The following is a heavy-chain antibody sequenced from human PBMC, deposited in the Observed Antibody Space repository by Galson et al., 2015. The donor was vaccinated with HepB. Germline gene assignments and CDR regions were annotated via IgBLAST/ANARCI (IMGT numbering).Heavy chain of an antibody. CDR3: ARSMIVVAPADY. CDR1: GFTFSSYG. Sequence: SLRLSCAASGFTFSSYGMHWVRQAPGKGLEWVAVIWYDGSNKYYAGSVKGRFTISRDNSKNTLYLQMNSLRAEDTAVYYCARSMIVVAPADYWGQGTLVTVSS. D-gene: IGHD3-22*01. V-gene: IGHV3-33*01. CDR2: IWYDGSNK. J-gene: IGHJ4*02.